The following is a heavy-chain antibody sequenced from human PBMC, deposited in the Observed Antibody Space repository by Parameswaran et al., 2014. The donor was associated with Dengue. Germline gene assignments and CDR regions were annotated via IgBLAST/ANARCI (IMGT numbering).Heavy chain of an antibody. Sequence: LSCAVYGGSFSGYYWSWIRQPPGKGLEWIGEINHSGSTNYNPSLKSRVTISVDTSKNQFSLKLSSVTAADTAVYYCARLGYCSSTSCYTRDYWGQGTLVTVSS. V-gene: IGHV4-34*01. CDR3: ARLGYCSSTSCYTRDY. CDR2: INHSGST. J-gene: IGHJ4*02. CDR1: GGSFSGYY. D-gene: IGHD2-2*02.